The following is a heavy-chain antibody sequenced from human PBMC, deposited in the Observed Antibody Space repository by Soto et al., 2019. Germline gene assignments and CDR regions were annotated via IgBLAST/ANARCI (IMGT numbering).Heavy chain of an antibody. V-gene: IGHV3-33*01. Sequence: HPGGSLRLSCAASGFTFSSYGMHWVRQAPGKGLEWVAVIWYDGSNKYYADSVKGRFTISRDNSKNTLYLQMNSLRAEDTAVYYCARNTYYYDSSGYSGWGQGTLVTVSS. J-gene: IGHJ4*02. CDR1: GFTFSSYG. CDR2: IWYDGSNK. CDR3: ARNTYYYDSSGYSG. D-gene: IGHD3-22*01.